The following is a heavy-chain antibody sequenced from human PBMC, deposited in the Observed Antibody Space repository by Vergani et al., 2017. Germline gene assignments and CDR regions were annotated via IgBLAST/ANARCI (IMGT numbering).Heavy chain of an antibody. CDR2: IYYSGST. D-gene: IGHD6-19*01. J-gene: IGHJ5*02. CDR1: GASIRSRNYY. CDR3: EGHSTVEWLVKLGWIDP. V-gene: IGHV4-39*01. Sequence: QLQLQESGPGLVKPSATLSLTCSVSGASIRSRNYYWGWIRQPPGKGLDWIASIYYSGSTYYNPSLKSRVTISVDTSKNQFSLKLSSVTAADTAVYVCEGHSTVEWLVKLGWIDPWGQGILVTVAS.